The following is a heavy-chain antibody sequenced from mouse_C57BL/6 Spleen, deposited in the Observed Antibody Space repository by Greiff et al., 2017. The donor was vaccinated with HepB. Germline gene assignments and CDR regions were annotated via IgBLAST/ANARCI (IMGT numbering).Heavy chain of an antibody. Sequence: VQLQQPGAELVKPGASVKLSCKASGYTFTSYWMQWVKQRPGQGLEWIGEIDPSDSYTNYNQKFKGKATLTVDTSSSTAYMQLSSLTSEDSAVYYCARVITTVRGGDYWGQGTTLTVSS. D-gene: IGHD1-1*01. CDR3: ARVITTVRGGDY. V-gene: IGHV1-50*01. CDR2: IDPSDSYT. CDR1: GYTFTSYW. J-gene: IGHJ2*01.